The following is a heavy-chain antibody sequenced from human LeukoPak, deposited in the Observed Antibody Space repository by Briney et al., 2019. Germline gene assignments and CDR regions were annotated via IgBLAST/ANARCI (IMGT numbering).Heavy chain of an antibody. CDR3: ARVGYYYGSGSYYLWFDP. CDR1: GFTLSSYE. CDR2: IDYSGGSS. J-gene: IGHJ5*02. Sequence: GGSLRLSCTVSGFTLSSYEMSWIRQAPGKGLEWVSSIDYSGGSSYYADSVKGRFTISRDDSKNTLYLQLNSLRAEDTAVYYCARVGYYYGSGSYYLWFDPWGQGTLVTVSS. D-gene: IGHD3-10*01. V-gene: IGHV3-23*01.